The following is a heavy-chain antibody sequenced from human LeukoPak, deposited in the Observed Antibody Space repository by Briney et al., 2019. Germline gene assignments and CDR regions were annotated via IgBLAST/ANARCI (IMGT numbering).Heavy chain of an antibody. CDR3: AREYSTSCLDF. D-gene: IGHD6-13*01. CDR1: GYTFTSIY. V-gene: IGHV1-46*01. Sequence: ASVKVSCEASGYTFTSIYIHWVRQAPGQGLEWMGIINPNNDATTYAQKFQGRVTMTGDTSTRTVYMELTSLKSEDTALYYCAREYSTSCLDFWGQGTLVTVSS. CDR2: INPNNDAT. J-gene: IGHJ4*02.